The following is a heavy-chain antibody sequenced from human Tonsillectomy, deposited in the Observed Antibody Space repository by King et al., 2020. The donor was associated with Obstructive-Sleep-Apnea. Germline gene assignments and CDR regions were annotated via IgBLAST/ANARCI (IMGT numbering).Heavy chain of an antibody. J-gene: IGHJ4*02. CDR1: GFTFSSYA. CDR3: AREGGGYCSGGSCYWGRFDY. D-gene: IGHD2-15*01. Sequence: VQLVESGGGVVQPGRSLRLSCAASGFTFSSYAMHWVRQAPGKGLEWVAVIWYDGSNKYYADSVKGRFTISRDNSKNTLYLQMNSLRAEDTAVYYCAREGGGYCSGGSCYWGRFDYWGQGTLVTVSS. V-gene: IGHV3-33*01. CDR2: IWYDGSNK.